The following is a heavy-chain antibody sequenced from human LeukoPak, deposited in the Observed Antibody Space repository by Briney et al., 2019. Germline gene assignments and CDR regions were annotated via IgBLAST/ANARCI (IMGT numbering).Heavy chain of an antibody. V-gene: IGHV3-21*01. CDR3: ARRPTGSGSDY. J-gene: IGHJ4*02. CDR2: ISTTGGTT. D-gene: IGHD3-22*01. Sequence: GGSLRLSSAASGFTFSSYGMSWVRQAPGKGLEWVSAISTTGGTTDYADSVKGRFTISRDNAKNSLYLQMNSLRAEDTAVYYCARRPTGSGSDYWGQGTLVTVSS. CDR1: GFTFSSYG.